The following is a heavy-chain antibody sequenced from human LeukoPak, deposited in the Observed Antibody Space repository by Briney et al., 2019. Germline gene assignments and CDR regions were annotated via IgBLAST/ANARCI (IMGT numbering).Heavy chain of an antibody. CDR1: GFSFSDYY. CDR3: ARSKYVYGMDI. V-gene: IGHV3-11*01. Sequence: GGSLRLSCIASGFSFSDYYINWIRQSPGKGLEWLAYINTSGRVIRDADSVRGRFTISRDNVKNSVDLQMTSLRADDSAIYYCARSKYVYGMDIWGQGTTVTVSS. D-gene: IGHD2-8*01. CDR2: INTSGRVI. J-gene: IGHJ6*02.